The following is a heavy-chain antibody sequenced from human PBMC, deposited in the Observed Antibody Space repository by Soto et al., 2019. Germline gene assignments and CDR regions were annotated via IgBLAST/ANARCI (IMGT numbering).Heavy chain of an antibody. Sequence: GGSLRLSCAASEFTFSSYAMSWVRQAPGKGLEWVSGISGSGGSTYHADSVKGRFTISRDNFKSTLYLQMNSLRAEDTAVYFCAKAAGGYDAFDIWGQGTMVT. CDR2: ISGSGGST. J-gene: IGHJ3*02. D-gene: IGHD3-10*01. V-gene: IGHV3-23*01. CDR3: AKAAGGYDAFDI. CDR1: EFTFSSYA.